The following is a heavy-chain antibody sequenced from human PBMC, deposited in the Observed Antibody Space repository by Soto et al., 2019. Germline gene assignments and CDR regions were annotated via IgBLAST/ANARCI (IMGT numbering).Heavy chain of an antibody. CDR1: GYTSTGYY. Sequence: ASVKVSCKASGYTSTGYYMHWVRQAPGQGLEWMGWINPNSGGTNYAQKFQGWVTMTRDTSISTAYMELSRLRSDDTAVYYCARAQAPHYYYGMDVWGQGTTVTVSS. V-gene: IGHV1-2*04. CDR2: INPNSGGT. J-gene: IGHJ6*02. CDR3: ARAQAPHYYYGMDV.